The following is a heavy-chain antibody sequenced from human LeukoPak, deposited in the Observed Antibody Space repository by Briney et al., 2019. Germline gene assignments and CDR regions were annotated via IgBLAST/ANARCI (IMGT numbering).Heavy chain of an antibody. V-gene: IGHV3-15*01. CDR2: IKSKTDGGTT. Sequence: PGGSLRLSCAASGFTFSNAWMSWVRQAPGKGLEWVGRIKSKTDGGTTDYAAPVKGRFTISRDDSKNTLYLQMNSLKTEDTAVYYCTTRRDGYKRGTLFDYWGQGTLVTVSS. CDR1: GFTFSNAW. D-gene: IGHD5-24*01. J-gene: IGHJ4*02. CDR3: TTRRDGYKRGTLFDY.